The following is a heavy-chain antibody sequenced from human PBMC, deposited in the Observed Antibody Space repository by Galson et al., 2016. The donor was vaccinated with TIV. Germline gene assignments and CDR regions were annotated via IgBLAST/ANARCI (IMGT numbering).Heavy chain of an antibody. V-gene: IGHV3-53*01. J-gene: IGHJ6*02. CDR3: ARDRYYDASGYYFYYYGMDV. D-gene: IGHD3-3*01. Sequence: SLRLSCAASGFIVNNNQMSWVRQAPGKGLEWISVIYSDGRPYYANSVAGRFTISRDDSKNNLYLQMTSLRAEDTAVYYCARDRYYDASGYYFYYYGMDVWGQGTTVTVSS. CDR2: IYSDGRP. CDR1: GFIVNNNQ.